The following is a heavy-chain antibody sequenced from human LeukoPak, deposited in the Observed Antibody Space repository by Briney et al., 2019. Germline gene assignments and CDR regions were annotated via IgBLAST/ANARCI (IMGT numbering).Heavy chain of an antibody. CDR3: ARGFDSKSTYFDY. J-gene: IGHJ4*02. D-gene: IGHD5-12*01. Sequence: SETLSLTCSVSGASITTYYWSWIRQPPGKGLEWIGYIYYSEATKYHPSLRNRVTISEDTSKNQFSLSLNSVTAAGTAVYYCARGFDSKSTYFDYWGQGTLVTVSS. V-gene: IGHV4-59*08. CDR1: GASITTYY. CDR2: IYYSEAT.